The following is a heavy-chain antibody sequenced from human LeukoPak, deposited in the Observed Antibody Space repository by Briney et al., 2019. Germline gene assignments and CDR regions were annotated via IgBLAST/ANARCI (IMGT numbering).Heavy chain of an antibody. D-gene: IGHD2-2*01. V-gene: IGHV3-23*02. CDR1: GLPFSSYT. CDR2: ISAKCVST. J-gene: IGHJ6*03. Sequence: AGRSLRLSCAVPGLPFSSYTINWVRQAPGKGLEWDSVISAKCVSTYYGGSEKGRFTTSRDNSKISVCLQLNSLRVEDTAVYYCARMPSTEIYYFYYMDVWGKGTTVIVSS. CDR3: ARMPSTEIYYFYYMDV.